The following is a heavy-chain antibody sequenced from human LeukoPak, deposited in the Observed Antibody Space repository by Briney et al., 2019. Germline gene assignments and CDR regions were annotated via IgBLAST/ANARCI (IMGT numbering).Heavy chain of an antibody. J-gene: IGHJ6*02. CDR3: ARDSYGMDV. V-gene: IGHV3-30*04. Sequence: GGSLRLSCSASGFTFSSYAMHWVRQAPGKGLEWVTAISYDENTEYYADSVKGRFTISRDNSKNTLYLQMNSLRAEDTAVYYCARDSYGMDVWGQGTTVTVFS. CDR1: GFTFSSYA. CDR2: ISYDENTE.